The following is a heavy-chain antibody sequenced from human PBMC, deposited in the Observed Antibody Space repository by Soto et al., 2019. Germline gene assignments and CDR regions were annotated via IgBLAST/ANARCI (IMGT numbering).Heavy chain of an antibody. CDR3: ARGALGYCSGGSCVGLYYFDY. Sequence: GGSLRLSCAASGFTFSSYAMHWVRQAQGKGLEWVAVISYDGSNKYYADSVKGRFTISRDNSKNTLYLQMSSLRAEDTAVYYCARGALGYCSGGSCVGLYYFDYWGQGTLVTVSS. CDR2: ISYDGSNK. J-gene: IGHJ4*02. CDR1: GFTFSSYA. D-gene: IGHD2-15*01. V-gene: IGHV3-30-3*01.